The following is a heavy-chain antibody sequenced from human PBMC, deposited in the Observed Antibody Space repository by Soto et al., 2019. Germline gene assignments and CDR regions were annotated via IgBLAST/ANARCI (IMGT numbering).Heavy chain of an antibody. CDR1: GGSFTSYT. CDR2: IIPVIGLA. D-gene: IGHD5-12*01. V-gene: IGHV1-69*08. J-gene: IGHJ4*02. Sequence: QVQLVQSGAEVKKPGSSVKVSCKASGGSFTSYTVSWVRQAPGQGLEWMGRIIPVIGLASYAQKFQGRVTFTADKSTTPGYMDLTSLTSDDTAVYYCATERGSGYDLDSWGQGTLVTVSS. CDR3: ATERGSGYDLDS.